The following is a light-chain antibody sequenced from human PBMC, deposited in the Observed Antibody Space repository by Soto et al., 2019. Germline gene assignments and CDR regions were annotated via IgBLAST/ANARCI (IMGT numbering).Light chain of an antibody. V-gene: IGKV1-5*01. CDR1: QNIGRS. Sequence: DIQMTQSPSPLSASVGDRVTITCRASQNIGRSLAWYQLQPGKAPKLLIYDASSLYTGVPSRLSGSRSGTECTLTISSLQPEDVASYYCLQDYGDSWTFGQGTKVDI. CDR2: DAS. J-gene: IGKJ1*01. CDR3: LQDYGDSWT.